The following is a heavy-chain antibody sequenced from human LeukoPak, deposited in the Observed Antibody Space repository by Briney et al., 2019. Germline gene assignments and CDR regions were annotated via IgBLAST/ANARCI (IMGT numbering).Heavy chain of an antibody. CDR2: IYHSGST. V-gene: IGHV4-30-4*01. J-gene: IGHJ5*02. CDR1: GGSITNGDYY. Sequence: TSEALSLTCTVSGGSITNGDYYWSWIRQPPGKGLEWIGYIYHSGSTHYNSPLKSRLSISVDTSKNQFSLKLRSVSAADTAIYYCARGQRGIMFRGAITDLNWFDPWGQGTLVTVSS. CDR3: ARGQRGIMFRGAITDLNWFDP. D-gene: IGHD3-10*01.